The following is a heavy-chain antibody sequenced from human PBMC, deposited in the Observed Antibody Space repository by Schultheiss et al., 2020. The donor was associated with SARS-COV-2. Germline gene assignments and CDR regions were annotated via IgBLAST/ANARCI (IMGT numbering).Heavy chain of an antibody. V-gene: IGHV3-23*01. CDR3: ARDGALEGSDY. D-gene: IGHD1-1*01. CDR1: GFTFNDYA. CDR2: IRGSGGNT. J-gene: IGHJ4*02. Sequence: GGSLRLSCIVSGFTFNDYAMTWVRQAPGKGLEWVSVIRGSGGNTFYADSVKGRFTISRDNTKNALYLQMNSLRAEDTALYYCARDGALEGSDYWGQGTLVTVAS.